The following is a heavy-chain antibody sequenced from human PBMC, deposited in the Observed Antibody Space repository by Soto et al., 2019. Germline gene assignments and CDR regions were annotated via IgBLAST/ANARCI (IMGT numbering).Heavy chain of an antibody. CDR3: ATMGWNHPDGIPYGGDYYYGMDV. CDR2: FDPEDGET. CDR1: GYTLTELS. D-gene: IGHD1-1*01. J-gene: IGHJ6*02. Sequence: ASVKVSCKVSGYTLTELSMHWVRQAPGKGLEWMGGFDPEDGETIYAQKFQGRVTMTEDTSTDTAYMELSSLRSEDTAVYYCATMGWNHPDGIPYGGDYYYGMDVWGQGTTVTVSS. V-gene: IGHV1-24*01.